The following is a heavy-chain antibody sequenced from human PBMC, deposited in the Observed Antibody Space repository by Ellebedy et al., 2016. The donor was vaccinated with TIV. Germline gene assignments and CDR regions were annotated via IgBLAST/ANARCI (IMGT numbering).Heavy chain of an antibody. CDR2: INFSGRT. Sequence: SETLSLTCTVSGDSISSSSYYWGWIRQPPGTGLEWIGSINFSGRTYYNPSLKSRLTISIDTSRDQFSLKVNSVTAADTAVYYCARGGASFSDYWGQGILVTVSS. J-gene: IGHJ4*02. CDR1: GDSISSSSYY. V-gene: IGHV4-39*07. D-gene: IGHD1-26*01. CDR3: ARGGASFSDY.